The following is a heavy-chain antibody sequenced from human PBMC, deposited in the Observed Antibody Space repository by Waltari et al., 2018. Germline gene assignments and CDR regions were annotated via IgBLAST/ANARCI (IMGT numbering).Heavy chain of an antibody. CDR2: IYVGDSET. CDR3: ARREHDYDYVGGSYRRVIDTFDI. CDR1: GDKFSTYW. Sequence: EVRLVQSGAEVKKPGESLKISCKGSGDKFSTYWIGWVRQMPGKGLEWMGFIYVGDSETRYSPSFRGKVTMSADKSITTAYLQWSSLKASDTAMYYWARREHDYDYVGGSYRRVIDTFDIWGQGTRVTVSS. J-gene: IGHJ3*02. V-gene: IGHV5-51*03. D-gene: IGHD3-16*02.